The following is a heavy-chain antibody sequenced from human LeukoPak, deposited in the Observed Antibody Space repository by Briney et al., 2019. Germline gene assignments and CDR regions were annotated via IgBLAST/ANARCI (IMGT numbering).Heavy chain of an antibody. D-gene: IGHD6-19*01. J-gene: IGHJ5*02. CDR1: GGTFSSYA. Sequence: ASVKVSCKASGGTFSSYAISWVRQAPGQGLEWMGGIIPIFGTANYAQKFQGRVTITADESTSTAYMELSSLRSEDTAVYYCARVGAVAGTPSHPFDPWGQGTLVTVSS. CDR3: ARVGAVAGTPSHPFDP. V-gene: IGHV1-69*13. CDR2: IIPIFGTA.